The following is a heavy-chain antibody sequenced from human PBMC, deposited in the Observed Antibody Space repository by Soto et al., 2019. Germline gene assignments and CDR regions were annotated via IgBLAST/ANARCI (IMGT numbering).Heavy chain of an antibody. CDR3: ARHGRIAAAGNGHY. V-gene: IGHV1-18*01. CDR2: ISAYNGNS. J-gene: IGHJ4*02. CDR1: GYTFTSYG. Sequence: QVQLVQSGAEVKKPGASVKVSCKASGYTFTSYGISWVRQAPGQGLEWMGWISAYNGNSHYAQKLQGRVTMTTDTXPSTAYTELRSLRSHDTAVYYRARHGRIAAAGNGHYRGQGTLVTVSS. D-gene: IGHD6-13*01.